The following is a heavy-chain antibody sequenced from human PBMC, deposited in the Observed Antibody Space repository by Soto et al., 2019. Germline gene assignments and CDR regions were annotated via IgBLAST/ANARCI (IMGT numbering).Heavy chain of an antibody. Sequence: QVQLVESGRGVVQPGRSLRLSCAASGFTFSSYAMHWVRQAPGKGLEWVAVISYDGSNKYYADSVKGRFTISRDNSKNTLYLQMNSLRAEDTAVYYCARDLGSRLREYYYYYGMDVWGQGTTVTVSS. D-gene: IGHD5-12*01. V-gene: IGHV3-30-3*01. CDR1: GFTFSSYA. J-gene: IGHJ6*02. CDR2: ISYDGSNK. CDR3: ARDLGSRLREYYYYYGMDV.